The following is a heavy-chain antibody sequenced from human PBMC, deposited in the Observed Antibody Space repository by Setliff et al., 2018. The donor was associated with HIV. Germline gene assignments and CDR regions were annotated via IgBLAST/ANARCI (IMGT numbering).Heavy chain of an antibody. J-gene: IGHJ4*02. CDR1: GGSISSSSYY. CDR3: AKARRYDSPTTGD. CDR2: IYYSGST. D-gene: IGHD3-22*01. Sequence: TLSLTCTVSGGSISSSSYYWGWIRQPPGKGLEWIGSIYYSGSTYYNPSLKSRVTISVATSKNQFSLKLSSVTAADTAVYYCAKARRYDSPTTGDWGQGTLVTVSS. V-gene: IGHV4-39*01.